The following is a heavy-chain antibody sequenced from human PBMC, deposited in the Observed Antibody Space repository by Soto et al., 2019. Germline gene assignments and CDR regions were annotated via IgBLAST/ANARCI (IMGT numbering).Heavy chain of an antibody. V-gene: IGHV4-39*01. CDR1: GGSISSSSYY. D-gene: IGHD3-22*01. CDR2: IYYSGST. CDR3: ASLSHYYDRSGYSISYYYYYGMDV. Sequence: SETLSLTCTVCGGSISSSSYYWGWIRQPPWKGLESILTIYYSGSTYYNPSLKSRVTISVDTSKNQFSLKLSSVTAAETAVYYCASLSHYYDRSGYSISYYYYYGMDVSRQGTTVTVSS. J-gene: IGHJ6*02.